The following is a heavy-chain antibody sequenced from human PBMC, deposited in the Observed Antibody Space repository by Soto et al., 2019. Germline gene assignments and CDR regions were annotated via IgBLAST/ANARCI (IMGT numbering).Heavy chain of an antibody. Sequence: SETLALTCAIYNSSRGAFHWTWIRQSPGRGLGWLGELIGGGSTNYNPSLKSRVTLSLDTSKNQLSLQLMSVTAADTAVYYCARSPLSYDHVRQTWRQVVDSFDVRGRGTLVTVS. V-gene: IGHV4-34*12. D-gene: IGHD3-16*01. CDR2: LIGGGST. CDR3: ARSPLSYDHVRQTWRQVVDSFDV. CDR1: NSSRGAFH. J-gene: IGHJ3*01.